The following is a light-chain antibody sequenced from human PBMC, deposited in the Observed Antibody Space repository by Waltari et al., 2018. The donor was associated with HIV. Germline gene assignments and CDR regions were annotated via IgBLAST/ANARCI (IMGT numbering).Light chain of an antibody. CDR1: ERVLSSSNNVDY. Sequence: TQSPETLSVSLGGRAAIHRKSAERVLSSSNNVDYFAWYQPKPGHPPKLLYSRASTRASGVPARFTASGSRTDFTLTIDDLRADDVGFYFCQQYYSTPTFGRGTQL. CDR2: RAS. V-gene: IGKV4-1*01. J-gene: IGKJ5*01. CDR3: QQYYSTPT.